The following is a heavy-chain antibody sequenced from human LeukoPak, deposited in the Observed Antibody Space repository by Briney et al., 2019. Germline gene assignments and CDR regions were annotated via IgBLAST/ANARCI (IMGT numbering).Heavy chain of an antibody. V-gene: IGHV3-21*01. D-gene: IGHD5-24*01. CDR2: ISSSSSYI. CDR3: AREANLQNDY. J-gene: IGHJ4*02. CDR1: GFTFSSYG. Sequence: PGGSLRLSCAASGFTFSSYGMNWVRQAPGKGLEWVSSISSSSSYIYYADSVKGRFTISRDNAKNSLYLQMNSLRAEDTAVYYCAREANLQNDYWGQGTLVTVSS.